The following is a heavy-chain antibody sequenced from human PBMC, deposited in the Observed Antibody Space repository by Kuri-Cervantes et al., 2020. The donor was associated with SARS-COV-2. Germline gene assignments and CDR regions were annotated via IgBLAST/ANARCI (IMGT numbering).Heavy chain of an antibody. V-gene: IGHV2-70*01. CDR2: IDWDDDK. D-gene: IGHD5-24*01. CDR1: GFSLSTSGMC. Sequence: SGPTLVKPTQTLTLTCTFSGFSLSTSGMCVGWIRQPPGKALEWLALIDWDDDKYYSTSLKTRLTISKDTTKSQVVLTMTNIDPVNTATYYCARSRDAYNLFDYWGQGTMVTVSS. J-gene: IGHJ4*02. CDR3: ARSRDAYNLFDY.